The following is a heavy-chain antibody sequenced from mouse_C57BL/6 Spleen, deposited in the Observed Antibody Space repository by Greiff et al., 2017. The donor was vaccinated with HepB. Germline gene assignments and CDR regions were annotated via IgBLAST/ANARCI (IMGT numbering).Heavy chain of an antibody. D-gene: IGHD2-10*02. J-gene: IGHJ3*01. CDR3: AMEYGYYSTWFAY. CDR2: ISSGSSTI. V-gene: IGHV5-17*01. Sequence: EVQVVESGGGLVKPGGSLKLSCAASGFTFSDYGMHWVRQAPEKGLEWVAYISSGSSTIYYADTVKGRFTISRDNAKNTLFLQMTSLRSEDTAVYYSAMEYGYYSTWFAYWGQGTLVTVSA. CDR1: GFTFSDYG.